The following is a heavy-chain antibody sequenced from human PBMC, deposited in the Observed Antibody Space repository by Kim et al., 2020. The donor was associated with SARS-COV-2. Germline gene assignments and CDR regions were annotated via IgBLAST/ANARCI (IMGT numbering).Heavy chain of an antibody. Sequence: SETLSLTCAVYGGSFSGYYWSWIRQPPGKGLEWIGEINHSGSTNYNPSLKSRVTISVDTSKNQFSLKLSSVTAADTAVYYCARRGPDRSITMVRGVISGMDVWGQGTTVTVSS. CDR2: INHSGST. CDR3: ARRGPDRSITMVRGVISGMDV. V-gene: IGHV4-34*01. CDR1: GGSFSGYY. D-gene: IGHD3-10*01. J-gene: IGHJ6*02.